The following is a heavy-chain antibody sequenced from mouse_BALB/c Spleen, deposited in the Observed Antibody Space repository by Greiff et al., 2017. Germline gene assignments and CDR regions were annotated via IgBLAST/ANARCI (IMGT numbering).Heavy chain of an antibody. D-gene: IGHD2-1*01. V-gene: IGHV14-3*02. J-gene: IGHJ3*01. CDR1: GFNIKDTY. CDR3: LHYGNSFAY. Sequence: EVQLQQSGAELVKPGASVKLSCTASGFNIKDTYMHWVKQRPEQGLEWIGRIDPANGNTKYDPKFQGKATITADTSSNTAYLQLNSLTSEDTAVYYSLHYGNSFAYWGQGTLVTVSA. CDR2: IDPANGNT.